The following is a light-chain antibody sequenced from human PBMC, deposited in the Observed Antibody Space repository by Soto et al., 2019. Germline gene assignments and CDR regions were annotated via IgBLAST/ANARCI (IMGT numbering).Light chain of an antibody. CDR2: GAS. Sequence: DIVLTQSPGTLSLFPGERATLSCRASQTINDNFFAWYQQKPGRAPRLLIFGASSRATASPDRFSGSGSGTYFTLTITRVEPEDSAVYFCHQYGGSPRSTFGQGTKLEIK. V-gene: IGKV3-20*01. J-gene: IGKJ2*01. CDR3: HQYGGSPRST. CDR1: QTINDNF.